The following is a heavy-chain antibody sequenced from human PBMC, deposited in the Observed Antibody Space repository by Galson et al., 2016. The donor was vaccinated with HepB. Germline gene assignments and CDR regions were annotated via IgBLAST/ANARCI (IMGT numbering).Heavy chain of an antibody. CDR3: ARGSPQNSLRSSAFDF. CDR1: GFSVSNNY. CDR2: IYGGGTT. J-gene: IGHJ4*02. D-gene: IGHD5-12*01. V-gene: IGHV3-53*01. Sequence: SLRLSCAASGFSVSNNYMTWVRQAPGKGPEWVSVIYGGGTTYYADSVRGRFIVSRDISKNTLDLQMNSLRDEDTAVYSCARGSPQNSLRSSAFDFWGQGTRVTGSS.